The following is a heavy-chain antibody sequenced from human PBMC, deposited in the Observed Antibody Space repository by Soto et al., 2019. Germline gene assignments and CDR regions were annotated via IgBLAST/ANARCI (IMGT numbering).Heavy chain of an antibody. V-gene: IGHV4-39*01. D-gene: IGHD6-6*01. CDR2: IYYSGST. Sequence: PSETLSLTCTVTGDSISSRSYYWGWIRQPPGKGLEWIGSIYYSGSTYNNPSLRSRVSMSIDTSKDQFSLKLSSVTAADTAVYYCARGRRIAAHHHNWFDPWGQGTLVTVSS. CDR3: ARGRRIAAHHHNWFDP. CDR1: GDSISSRSYY. J-gene: IGHJ5*02.